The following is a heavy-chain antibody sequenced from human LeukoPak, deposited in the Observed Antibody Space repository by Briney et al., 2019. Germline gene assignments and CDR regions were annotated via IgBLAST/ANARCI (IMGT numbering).Heavy chain of an antibody. CDR3: ASRTYTYDSSGYYRRNYYFDY. CDR1: GYIFSNHA. Sequence: SVKVSCKASGYIFSNHAISWVRQAPGQGLEWMGWISPYYGNTNYAQKLQGRVTITADESTSTAYMELSSLRSEDTAVYYCASRTYTYDSSGYYRRNYYFDYWGQGTLVTVSS. D-gene: IGHD3-22*01. V-gene: IGHV1-69*13. CDR2: ISPYYGNT. J-gene: IGHJ4*02.